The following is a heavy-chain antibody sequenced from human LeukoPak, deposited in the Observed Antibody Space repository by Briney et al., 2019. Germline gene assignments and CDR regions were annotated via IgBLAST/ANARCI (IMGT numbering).Heavy chain of an antibody. CDR2: IYYSGST. CDR1: GGSFSSYY. D-gene: IGHD1-14*01. Sequence: SETLSLTCTVSGGSFSSYYWTWIRQPPGKGLEWIGFIYYSGSTDYNPSLESRVTISLNTSKNQFSLKLSSVTAADTAVFYCARDVAYRGAFDIWGQGTLVTVSS. CDR3: ARDVAYRGAFDI. V-gene: IGHV4-59*01. J-gene: IGHJ3*02.